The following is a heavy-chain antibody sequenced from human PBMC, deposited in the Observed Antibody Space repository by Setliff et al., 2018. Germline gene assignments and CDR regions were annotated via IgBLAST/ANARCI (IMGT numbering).Heavy chain of an antibody. J-gene: IGHJ4*02. CDR2: IDTSSSYI. CDR1: EFTFTSHT. D-gene: IGHD2-2*01. Sequence: PGGSLRLSCAASEFTFTSHTMNWVRQAPGKGLEWVSSIDTSSSYIYYADSVKGRFTISGDNAENSLYLQMNSLRAEDTAVYYCARSESCGATNCSPFDYWGQGTLVTVSS. V-gene: IGHV3-21*01. CDR3: ARSESCGATNCSPFDY.